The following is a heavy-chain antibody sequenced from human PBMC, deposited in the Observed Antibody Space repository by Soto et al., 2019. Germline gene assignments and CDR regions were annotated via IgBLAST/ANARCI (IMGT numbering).Heavy chain of an antibody. Sequence: PGESLKISCKGSGYSFTSYWIGWVRQMPGKGLEWMGIIYPGDSDTRYSPSFQGQVTISADKSISTAYLQWSSLKASDTAMYYCVRDLNDFWSGYYTGSIYQPGGMDVWGQGTTVTVSS. CDR1: GYSFTSYW. CDR2: IYPGDSDT. J-gene: IGHJ6*02. V-gene: IGHV5-51*01. D-gene: IGHD3-3*01. CDR3: VRDLNDFWSGYYTGSIYQPGGMDV.